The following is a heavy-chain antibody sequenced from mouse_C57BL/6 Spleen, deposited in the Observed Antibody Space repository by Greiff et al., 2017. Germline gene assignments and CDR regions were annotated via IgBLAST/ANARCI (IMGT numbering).Heavy chain of an antibody. Sequence: EVKLVESGGDLVKPGGSLKLSCAASGFTFSSYGMSWVRQTPDKRLEWVATISSGGSYTYYPDSVKGRFTISRDNAKNTVYLQMSSLKSEDTAMYYGARHSPNDYGSSYRLYFDVWGTGTTVTVSS. D-gene: IGHD1-1*01. CDR2: ISSGGSYT. J-gene: IGHJ1*03. CDR3: ARHSPNDYGSSYRLYFDV. CDR1: GFTFSSYG. V-gene: IGHV5-6*01.